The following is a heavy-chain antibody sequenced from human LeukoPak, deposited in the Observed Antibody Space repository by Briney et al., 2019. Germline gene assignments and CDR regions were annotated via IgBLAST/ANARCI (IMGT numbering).Heavy chain of an antibody. D-gene: IGHD5-18*01. V-gene: IGHV4-59*01. CDR1: GGSISSYY. Sequence: PSETLSLTCTVSGGSISSYYWSWIRQPPGKGLEWIGYIYYSGNTNYNPSLKSRVTISVDTSKNQFSLKLSSVTAADTAVYYCARASSLYSYGFDYWGQGTLVTVSS. CDR2: IYYSGNT. J-gene: IGHJ4*02. CDR3: ARASSLYSYGFDY.